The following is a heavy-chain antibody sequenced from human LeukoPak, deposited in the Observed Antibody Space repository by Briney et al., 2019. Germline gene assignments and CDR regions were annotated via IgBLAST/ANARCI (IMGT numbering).Heavy chain of an antibody. D-gene: IGHD3-10*01. J-gene: IGHJ4*02. V-gene: IGHV4-61*02. Sequence: SQTLSLTCTVSGASISSGSYYWSWIRQPAGKGLEWIGLIYTSGSTNYNPSLKSRVTISIDTSKNQFSLKVNSVTAADTAVYYCARDNPYGSGTDYWGQGTLVTVSS. CDR3: ARDNPYGSGTDY. CDR1: GASISSGSYY. CDR2: IYTSGST.